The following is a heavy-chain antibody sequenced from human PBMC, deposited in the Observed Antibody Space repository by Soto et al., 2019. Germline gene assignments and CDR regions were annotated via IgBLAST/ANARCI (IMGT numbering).Heavy chain of an antibody. V-gene: IGHV3-73*01. D-gene: IGHD3-22*01. CDR2: IRSKTNSFAT. Sequence: GSLRLSCAASGFTFSGSAIHWVRQASGKGLEWVGRIRSKTNSFATAYAASVNGRFTISRDDSKNTAYLQMNSLKTEDTAVYYCAREADYYDSSGYYYWFDSWAQRTLVTVSS. CDR1: GFTFSGSA. J-gene: IGHJ5*01. CDR3: AREADYYDSSGYYYWFDS.